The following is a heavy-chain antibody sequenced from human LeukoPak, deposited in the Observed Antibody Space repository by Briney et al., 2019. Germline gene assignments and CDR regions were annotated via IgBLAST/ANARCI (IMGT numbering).Heavy chain of an antibody. CDR3: ARAVPTIHHMDV. CDR2: ISYHGVDK. V-gene: IGHV3-30*04. J-gene: IGHJ6*03. Sequence: QTGGSLRLSCAASEFTFSSYAMHWVRQAPGKGLEWLAVISYHGVDKFYRASVKGRFTISRDNVENTLFLQLDNLSAEDSGVYFCARAVPTIHHMDVWGKGTMVTVSS. CDR1: EFTFSSYA. D-gene: IGHD1-26*01.